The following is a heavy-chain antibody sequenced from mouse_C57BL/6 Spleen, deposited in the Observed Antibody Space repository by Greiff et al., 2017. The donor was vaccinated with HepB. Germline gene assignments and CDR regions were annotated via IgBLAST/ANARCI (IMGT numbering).Heavy chain of an antibody. CDR3: ARYDYDEGYYFDY. CDR2: INPSNGGT. D-gene: IGHD2-4*01. CDR1: GYTFTSYW. Sequence: QVQLQQPGTELVKPGASVKLSCKASGYTFTSYWMHWVKQRPGQGLEWIGNINPSNGGTNYNDKFKSKATLTVDKSSSTAYMQLSSLTSEDSAVYYCARYDYDEGYYFDYWGQGTTLTVSS. V-gene: IGHV1-53*01. J-gene: IGHJ2*01.